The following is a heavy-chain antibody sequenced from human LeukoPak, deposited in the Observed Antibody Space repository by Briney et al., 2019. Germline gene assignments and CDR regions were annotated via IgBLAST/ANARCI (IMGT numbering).Heavy chain of an antibody. J-gene: IGHJ4*02. V-gene: IGHV3-48*02. Sequence: GGSLRPSCAASGFAFSNYAMNWVRQAPGKXLEWVSYISSSSSTIYYADSLKGRFTISRDDAKNSLYLQMNSLRDEDTAVYYCARGLDNGDIWDFDYWAQGTLVTVSS. CDR1: GFAFSNYA. CDR3: ARGLDNGDIWDFDY. D-gene: IGHD4-17*01. CDR2: ISSSSSTI.